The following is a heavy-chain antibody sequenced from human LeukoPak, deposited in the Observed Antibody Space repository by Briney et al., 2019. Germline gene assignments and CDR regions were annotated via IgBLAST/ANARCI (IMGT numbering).Heavy chain of an antibody. J-gene: IGHJ4*02. CDR3: ARDFSGSSYFDY. D-gene: IGHD1-26*01. CDR1: GDSISRNNYY. V-gene: IGHV4-39*07. CDR2: ISSSGST. Sequence: PTETLSLTCTVSGDSISRNNYYWGWLRQPPGKGLEWIGSISSSGSTYFNPSLKGRVTISVDKSKNQFSLKLSSVTAADTAVYYCARDFSGSSYFDYWGQGTLVTVSS.